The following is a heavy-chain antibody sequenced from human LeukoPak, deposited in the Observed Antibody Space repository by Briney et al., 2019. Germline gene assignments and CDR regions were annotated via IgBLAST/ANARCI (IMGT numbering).Heavy chain of an antibody. V-gene: IGHV3-48*01. CDR2: IGPGGDI. CDR3: ARRFDS. Sequence: GGSLRLSCVASGFSLTAYSMNWVRQAPGRGLEWISYIGPGGDIYYSDSVTGRFTVSRDTAKNSLYLQMNGLRVEDTAVYYCARRFDSWGQGTLVTVSS. J-gene: IGHJ4*02. CDR1: GFSLTAYS.